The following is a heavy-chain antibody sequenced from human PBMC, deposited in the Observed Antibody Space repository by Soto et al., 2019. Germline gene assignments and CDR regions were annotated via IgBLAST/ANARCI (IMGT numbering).Heavy chain of an antibody. CDR2: VVVCSGNT. D-gene: IGHD3-22*01. V-gene: IGHV1-58*01. CDR3: GAEYSHELDSSGLFDY. J-gene: IGHJ4*02. Sequence: SVKVSCKASGFTFTSSAVQWVRQSRGQRLEWIGWVVVCSGNTNYAQKFQEIVTITRDMSTSTAYRELSSLRSEDTAVYYCGAEYSHELDSSGLFDYWGQGTLVTVSS. CDR1: GFTFTSSA.